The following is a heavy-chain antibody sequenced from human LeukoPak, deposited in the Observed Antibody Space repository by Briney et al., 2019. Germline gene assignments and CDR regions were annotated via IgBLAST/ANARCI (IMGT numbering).Heavy chain of an antibody. CDR3: AKGVVVAPDVTPFDY. CDR2: IHSDGIST. CDR1: GFTFSSYS. Sequence: GGSLRLSCAASGFTFSSYSMNWVRQAPGKGLVWVSRIHSDGISTTYADSVKGRFTISRDNSKNTLYLQMNSLRAEDTAVYYCAKGVVVAPDVTPFDYWGQGTLVTVSS. J-gene: IGHJ4*02. D-gene: IGHD2-2*01. V-gene: IGHV3-74*03.